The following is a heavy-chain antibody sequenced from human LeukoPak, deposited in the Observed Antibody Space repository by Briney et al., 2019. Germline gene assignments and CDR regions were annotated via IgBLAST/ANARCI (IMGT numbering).Heavy chain of an antibody. J-gene: IGHJ4*02. CDR2: ISGDSGGT. CDR3: AKCAGDGNHFATDY. Sequence: GGSLRLSCAASGFTFSSFGMSWVRQAPGKGLERVSSISGDSGGTYYAESVKGRFTISRDNFRNTLHLQMNSLRVEDTAVYYCAKCAGDGNHFATDYWGRGAPVTVST. D-gene: IGHD2-15*01. V-gene: IGHV3-23*01. CDR1: GFTFSSFG.